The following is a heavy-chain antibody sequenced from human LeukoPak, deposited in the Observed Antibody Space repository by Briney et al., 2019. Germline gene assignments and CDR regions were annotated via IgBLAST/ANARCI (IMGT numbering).Heavy chain of an antibody. CDR3: ARGGCSSTSCPNYYYYMDV. CDR2: IQYDGSKK. D-gene: IGHD2-2*01. V-gene: IGHV3-30*02. J-gene: IGHJ6*03. Sequence: GGSLRLSCAASDSTFSGYGIHWVREARGKGVEWGAFIQYDGSKKDYADSVQGRFTISRDNSKSTLYLQMNSLRAEDTAVYYCARGGCSSTSCPNYYYYMDVWGKGTTVTVSS. CDR1: DSTFSGYG.